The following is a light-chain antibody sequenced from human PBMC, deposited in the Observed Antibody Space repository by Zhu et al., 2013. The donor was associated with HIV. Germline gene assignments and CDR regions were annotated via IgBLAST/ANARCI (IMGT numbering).Light chain of an antibody. V-gene: IGKV3-15*01. CDR1: QSVSSS. CDR2: AAS. CDR3: QQYNRWPYT. Sequence: EIVMTQSPATLSVSPGERATLSCRAIQSVSSSLAWYHQKPGQSPRLLIYAASTRATGVPARFSGSGSGTEFTLTIHGLQSEDFAVYYCQQYNRWPYTFGPGTKVDMK. J-gene: IGKJ3*01.